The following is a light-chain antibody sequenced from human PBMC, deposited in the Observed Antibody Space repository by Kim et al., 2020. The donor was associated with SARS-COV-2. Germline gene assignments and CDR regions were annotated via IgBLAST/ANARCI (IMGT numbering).Light chain of an antibody. V-gene: IGLV3-1*01. CDR2: KDT. Sequence: SVSARQTATITCSGANSGNKYTSWYLQRPGQSPVLVIYKDTKRPSGISERFSGSNSGNTATLTISGAQALDEADYYCQAWDINTGVFGTGTKVTVL. CDR1: NSGNKY. CDR3: QAWDINTGV. J-gene: IGLJ1*01.